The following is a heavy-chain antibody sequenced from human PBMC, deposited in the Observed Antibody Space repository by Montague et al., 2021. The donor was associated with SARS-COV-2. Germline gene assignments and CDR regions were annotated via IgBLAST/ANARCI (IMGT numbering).Heavy chain of an antibody. Sequence: SETLSLTCAVSGGSINSYYLSWIRQSAGKKLEWIGCLYYSGSTNYNPSLQSRVTISVDSSKTQFSLRLTSMTAADTAVYYCARHGVGYAVGGYNGCTDAFDIWGQGTVVTVSS. J-gene: IGHJ3*02. CDR1: GGSINSYY. V-gene: IGHV4-59*08. CDR3: ARHGVGYAVGGYNGCTDAFDI. D-gene: IGHD5-24*01. CDR2: LYYSGST.